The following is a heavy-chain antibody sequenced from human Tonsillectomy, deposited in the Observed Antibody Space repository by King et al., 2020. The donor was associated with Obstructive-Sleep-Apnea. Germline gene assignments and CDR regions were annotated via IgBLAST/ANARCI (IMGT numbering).Heavy chain of an antibody. CDR2: INHSGST. CDR1: GGSFSGYY. J-gene: IGHJ4*02. CDR3: ARDYCSGGSCYRGLGY. V-gene: IGHV4-34*01. Sequence: QLQQWGAGLLKPSETLSLTCAVYGGSFSGYYWSWLRPPPGKGLEWIGEINHSGSTNYNPSLKSRVTISVDTSKNQFSLKLSSVTAADTAVYYCARDYCSGGSCYRGLGYWGQGTLVTVSS. D-gene: IGHD2-15*01.